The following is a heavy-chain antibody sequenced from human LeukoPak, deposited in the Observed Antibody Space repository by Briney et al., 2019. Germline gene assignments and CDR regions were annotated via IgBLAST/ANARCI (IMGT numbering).Heavy chain of an antibody. Sequence: GGSLRLSCAASGFTFSSYAMQWVRQAPGKGLEWVAVISYDGSNKYYADSVKGRFTISRDNSKNTLYLQMNSLRAEDTAVYYCAGYYYDSSGYLGAFDIWGQGTMVTVSS. J-gene: IGHJ3*02. V-gene: IGHV3-30-3*01. CDR1: GFTFSSYA. CDR2: ISYDGSNK. CDR3: AGYYYDSSGYLGAFDI. D-gene: IGHD3-22*01.